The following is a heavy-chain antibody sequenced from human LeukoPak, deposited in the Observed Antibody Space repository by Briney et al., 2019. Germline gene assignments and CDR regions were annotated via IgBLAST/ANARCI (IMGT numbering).Heavy chain of an antibody. V-gene: IGHV1-2*02. CDR1: RATFTASH. D-gene: IGHD2-15*01. J-gene: IGHJ4*02. CDR3: ARVVGWSPFDS. CDR2: INADSGAT. Sequence: ASVKVSCKASRATFTASHIHWLRQAPGQGLEWVGWINADSGATKYPQKFEGRVTITRDTSVSTAYMELSRLKSDDTCVYYCARVVGWSPFDSWGQGTLVTVSS.